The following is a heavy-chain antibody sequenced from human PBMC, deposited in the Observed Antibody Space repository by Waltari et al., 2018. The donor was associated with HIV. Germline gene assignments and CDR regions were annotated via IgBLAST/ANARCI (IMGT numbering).Heavy chain of an antibody. CDR2: INSDGSST. CDR3: VQVVAALGAFDY. J-gene: IGHJ4*02. V-gene: IGHV3-74*01. Sequence: EVQLVESGGGLVQPGGSLRLSCAASGFTFSSYWTHWVRQAPGKGLVWVSRINSDGSSTSYADSVKGRFTISRDNAKNTLYLQMNSLRAEDTAVYYCVQVVAALGAFDYWGQGTLVTVSS. D-gene: IGHD2-15*01. CDR1: GFTFSSYW.